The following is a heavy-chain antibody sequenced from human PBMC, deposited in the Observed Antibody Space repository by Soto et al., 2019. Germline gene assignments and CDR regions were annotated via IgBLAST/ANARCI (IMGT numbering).Heavy chain of an antibody. D-gene: IGHD5-12*01. J-gene: IGHJ4*02. Sequence: XETLCLPCTVAGCYNSTYYWSWIRQPPGKGLEWIGYIYYSGSTNYNPSLKSRVTISGDRSKSQFSLKLNSVTAADTAVYYCALVHSGYDVFWYWGQGAVVTVSS. V-gene: IGHV4-59*01. CDR2: IYYSGST. CDR3: ALVHSGYDVFWY. CDR1: GCYNSTYY.